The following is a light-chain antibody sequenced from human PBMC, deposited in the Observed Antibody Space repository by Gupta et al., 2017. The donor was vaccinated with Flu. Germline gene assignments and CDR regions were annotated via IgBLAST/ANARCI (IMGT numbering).Light chain of an antibody. CDR2: DNR. V-gene: IGLV6-57*01. J-gene: IGLJ2*01. Sequence: FMLTQPHSVSESPGKTVTISCTRSSGTIASNYVQWFQQRPGSSPTLLIYDNRERPSGVPVRFSGSIDDSSTSASLTISVLEAEDDYYYSSQSSNNNIVIFGGGTKLTVL. CDR1: SGTIASNY. CDR3: QSSNNNIVI.